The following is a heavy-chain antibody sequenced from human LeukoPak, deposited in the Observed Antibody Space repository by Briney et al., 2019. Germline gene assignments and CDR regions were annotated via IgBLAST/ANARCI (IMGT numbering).Heavy chain of an antibody. D-gene: IGHD6-13*01. Sequence: EASETLSLTCTVSGGSISIYYWSWIRQPAGKGLEWIGRIYTSGSTNYNPSLKSRVTMSVDTSKNQFSLKLSSVTAADTAVYYCARFSSIAAAFDYGGQGTLVTVSS. V-gene: IGHV4-4*07. J-gene: IGHJ4*02. CDR3: ARFSSIAAAFDY. CDR2: IYTSGST. CDR1: GGSISIYY.